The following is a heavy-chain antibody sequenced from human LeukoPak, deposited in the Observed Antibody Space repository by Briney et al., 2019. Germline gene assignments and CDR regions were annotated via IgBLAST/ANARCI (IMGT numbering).Heavy chain of an antibody. CDR2: INHSGST. V-gene: IGHV4-34*01. CDR3: ARGHKDIVVVAAASNCMDV. CDR1: GGSFSGYY. Sequence: SETLSLTCAVYGGSFSGYYWSWIRQPPGKGLEWIGEINHSGSTNYNPSLKSRVTISVDTSKNQFSLKLSSVTAADTAVYYCARGHKDIVVVAAASNCMDVWGKGTTVTVSS. D-gene: IGHD2-2*01. J-gene: IGHJ6*03.